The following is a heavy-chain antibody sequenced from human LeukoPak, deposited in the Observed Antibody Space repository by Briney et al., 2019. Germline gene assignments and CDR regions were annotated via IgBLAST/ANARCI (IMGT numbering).Heavy chain of an antibody. CDR1: GFTFSSYG. V-gene: IGHV3-33*01. D-gene: IGHD4-17*01. J-gene: IGHJ4*02. CDR2: IWYDGSDK. CDR3: AREITVTSTTYFAY. Sequence: GGSLRLSCAAAGFTFSSYGMHWVRQAPGKGLEWVAGIWYDGSDKYYADSVKGRFTISRENSKNTLYLQMNSLRAEDTAVYYCAREITVTSTTYFAYWGQGTLVTVSS.